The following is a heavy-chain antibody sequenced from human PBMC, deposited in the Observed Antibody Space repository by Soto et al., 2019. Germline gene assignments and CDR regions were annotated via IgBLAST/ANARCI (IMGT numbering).Heavy chain of an antibody. V-gene: IGHV3-64D*06. Sequence: QPGGTLRLSCAASGFTFSNFAIPWVGQAPGKGLEYVSAISNNGGSTYSADSVKGRVTISRDNSKNTLYLQMSGLRAEDTAVDYCAKVPFILAGTNLNFYDYWSQRPPVTVSS. CDR1: GFTFSNFA. D-gene: IGHD3-3*02. CDR3: AKVPFILAGTNLNFYDY. J-gene: IGHJ4*02. CDR2: ISNNGGST.